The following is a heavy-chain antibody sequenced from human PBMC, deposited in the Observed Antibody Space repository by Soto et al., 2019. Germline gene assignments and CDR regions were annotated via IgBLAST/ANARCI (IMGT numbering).Heavy chain of an antibody. Sequence: GGSLRLSCAASGFTVSSNYMSWVRQAPGKGLEWVSVIYSGGSTYYADSVKGRFTISRDNSKNTLYLQMNSLRAEDTAVYYCAREIPEDYDILTGCPCYMDVWGKGTTVTVSS. D-gene: IGHD3-9*01. CDR1: GFTVSSNY. J-gene: IGHJ6*03. V-gene: IGHV3-66*01. CDR2: IYSGGST. CDR3: AREIPEDYDILTGCPCYMDV.